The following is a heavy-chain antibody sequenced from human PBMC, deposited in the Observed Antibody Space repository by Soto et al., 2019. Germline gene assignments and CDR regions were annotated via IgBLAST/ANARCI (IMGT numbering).Heavy chain of an antibody. CDR1: GYTFTSYG. J-gene: IGHJ6*02. D-gene: IGHD3-16*01. CDR2: ISAYNGNT. Sequence: ASVKVSCKASGYTFTSYGISWVRQAPGQGLEWMGWISAYNGNTNYAQKLQGRVTMTTDTSTSTAYMELRSLRSDDTAVYNCARDYTLPTLYGMDVWGQGTTVTVSS. CDR3: ARDYTLPTLYGMDV. V-gene: IGHV1-18*01.